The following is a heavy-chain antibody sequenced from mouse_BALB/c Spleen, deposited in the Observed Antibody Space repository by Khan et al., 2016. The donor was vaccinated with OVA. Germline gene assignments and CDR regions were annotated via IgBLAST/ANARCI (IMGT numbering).Heavy chain of an antibody. Sequence: VQLQQSGPELVKPGASVKMSCKASGYTFTYYIIHWVKQKPGQGLEWIGYINPYNDGTKYNEKFKGKATLTSDRSSSTAYMGFSGLTSEDSAVYYCARDYVSSFWFAYWGQGTLVTVSA. CDR3: ARDYVSSFWFAY. CDR1: GYTFTYYI. D-gene: IGHD1-1*01. J-gene: IGHJ3*01. CDR2: INPYNDGT. V-gene: IGHV1S136*01.